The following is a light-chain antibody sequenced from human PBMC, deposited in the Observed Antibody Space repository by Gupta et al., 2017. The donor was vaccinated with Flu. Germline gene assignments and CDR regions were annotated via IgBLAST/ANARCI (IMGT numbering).Light chain of an antibody. Sequence: TYSDIGAYDYVSWYQQYPGKAPKVIISNVRERPSGVSNRFSGSKSGNTASLTISGLQVEDEADYYCSSLTRSITYVFGTGTTVSVL. J-gene: IGLJ1*01. CDR1: YSDIGAYDY. CDR3: SSLTRSITYV. V-gene: IGLV2-14*03. CDR2: NVR.